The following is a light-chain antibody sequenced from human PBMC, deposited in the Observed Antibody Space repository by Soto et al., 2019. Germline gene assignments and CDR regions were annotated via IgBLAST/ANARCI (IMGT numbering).Light chain of an antibody. Sequence: EIVMTQSPATLSVXXXXXXXXXXXXSQSVRTKLAWYQQKPGQGPRLLIYGASTRATGIPARFSGGGSGTEFTLTISSLQSEDFAVYYCQQYNNWPRGTFGQGTKVDIK. CDR3: QQYNNWPRGT. J-gene: IGKJ1*01. CDR1: QSVRTK. CDR2: GAS. V-gene: IGKV3-15*01.